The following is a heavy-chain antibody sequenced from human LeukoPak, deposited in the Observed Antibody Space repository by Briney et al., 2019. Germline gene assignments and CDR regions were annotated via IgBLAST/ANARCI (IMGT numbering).Heavy chain of an antibody. J-gene: IGHJ4*02. CDR3: ARERYYDSSGHFHLDY. D-gene: IGHD3-22*01. CDR1: GGTFSSYT. V-gene: IGHV1-69*04. CDR2: IIPILGIA. Sequence: ASVKVSCKASGGTFSSYTISWVRQAPGQGLEWMGRIIPILGIANYAQKFQGRVTITADKSTSTAYMELSSLRSEDTAVYYCARERYYDSSGHFHLDYWGQGTLVTVSS.